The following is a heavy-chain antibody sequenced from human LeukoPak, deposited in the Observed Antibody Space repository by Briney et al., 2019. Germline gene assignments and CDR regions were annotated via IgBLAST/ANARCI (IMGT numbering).Heavy chain of an antibody. J-gene: IGHJ4*02. Sequence: SETLSLTCTVSGGSISSSSYYWGWIRQPPGKGLEWIGSIYYSGSSYYNPSLKSRVTISLDTSKNQFSLKLSSVTAADTAVYYCAREASDGDYYDSSGYSHYFDYWGQGTLVTVSS. CDR3: AREASDGDYYDSSGYSHYFDY. CDR2: IYYSGSS. CDR1: GGSISSSSYY. V-gene: IGHV4-39*07. D-gene: IGHD3-22*01.